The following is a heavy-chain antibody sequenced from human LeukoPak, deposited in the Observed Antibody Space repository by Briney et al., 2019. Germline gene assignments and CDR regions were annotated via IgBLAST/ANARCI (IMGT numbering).Heavy chain of an antibody. J-gene: IGHJ5*02. CDR1: GGSFSGYY. CDR3: ARGRVLLWFGELSLVFVGNLYWFDP. CDR2: INHSGST. Sequence: SETLSLTCAVYGGSFSGYYWSWIRQPPGKGLEWIGEINHSGSTNYNPSLKSRVTISVDTSKNQFSLKLSSVTAADTAVYYCARGRVLLWFGELSLVFVGNLYWFDPWGQGTLVTVSS. D-gene: IGHD3-10*01. V-gene: IGHV4-34*01.